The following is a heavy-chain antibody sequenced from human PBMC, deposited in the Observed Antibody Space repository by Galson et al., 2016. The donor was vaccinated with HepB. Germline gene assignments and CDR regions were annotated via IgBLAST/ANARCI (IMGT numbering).Heavy chain of an antibody. V-gene: IGHV3-11*01. CDR2: ISGSGTTV. CDR1: GFTFSDFD. Sequence: SLRLSCAASGFTFSDFDMSWIRQAPGKGLEWVSYISGSGTTVYYIDSVRGRFTISRDNAKNSLHLQMDSLRAEDTAIYYCVSESARWFDPWGQGTLVTVSS. J-gene: IGHJ5*02. CDR3: VSESARWFDP.